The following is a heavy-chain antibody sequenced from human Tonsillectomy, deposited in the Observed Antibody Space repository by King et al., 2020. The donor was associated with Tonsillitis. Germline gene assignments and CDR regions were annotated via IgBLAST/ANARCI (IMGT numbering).Heavy chain of an antibody. V-gene: IGHV2-26*01. CDR1: GFSLSNARMG. D-gene: IGHD4-17*01. CDR2: IFSNDEK. Sequence: TLKESGPVLVKPTETLTLTCTVSGFSLSNARMGVSWIRHPPGKALEWLAHIFSNDEKSYRTSLKSRLTIYIETSKSQVVLNMTNIDPVDTATYYCARVTTVTKSYYYYGMDVWGQGTTVTVSS. J-gene: IGHJ6*02. CDR3: ARVTTVTKSYYYYGMDV.